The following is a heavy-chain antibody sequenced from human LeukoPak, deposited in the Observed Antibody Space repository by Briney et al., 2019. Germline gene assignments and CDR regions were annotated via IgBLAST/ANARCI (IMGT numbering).Heavy chain of an antibody. CDR3: ARVIGLAYFDY. J-gene: IGHJ4*02. Sequence: SETLSVTCTVSGGSITSYYWSWIRQPPGKGLEWIGYIYYSGSTNYNPSLKSRVTISVDTSKNQFSLKLSSVTAADTAVYYCARVIGLAYFDYWGQGTLVTVSS. CDR2: IYYSGST. D-gene: IGHD3-16*02. V-gene: IGHV4-59*01. CDR1: GGSITSYY.